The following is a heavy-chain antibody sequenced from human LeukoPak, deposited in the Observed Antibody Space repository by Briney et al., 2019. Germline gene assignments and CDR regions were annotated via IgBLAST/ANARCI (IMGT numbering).Heavy chain of an antibody. V-gene: IGHV3-23*01. J-gene: IGHJ3*02. D-gene: IGHD5-18*01. Sequence: GGSLRLSCAASGFTFTTYTMSWVRQAPGKGLEWVSNISPGGGDNTYYADSVNGRFTISRDNSKNTLYLQMNSLKVEDTAVYYCARIRGDAFDIWGQGTMVTVSS. CDR2: ISPGGGDNT. CDR3: ARIRGDAFDI. CDR1: GFTFTTYT.